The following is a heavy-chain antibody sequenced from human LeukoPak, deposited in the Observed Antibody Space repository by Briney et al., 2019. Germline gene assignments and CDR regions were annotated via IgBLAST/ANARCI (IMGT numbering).Heavy chain of an antibody. V-gene: IGHV3-30*03. CDR2: MSYDGNNK. CDR3: ATRSGYQWDY. J-gene: IGHJ4*02. CDR1: GFTFSSYA. D-gene: IGHD3-22*01. Sequence: GGSLRLSCAASGFTFSSYAMSWVRQAPGKGLEWVAVMSYDGNNKDYVESVKGRFTISRDNSKNTLYLQMNSLSAEDTAVYYCATRSGYQWDYWGQGTLVTVSS.